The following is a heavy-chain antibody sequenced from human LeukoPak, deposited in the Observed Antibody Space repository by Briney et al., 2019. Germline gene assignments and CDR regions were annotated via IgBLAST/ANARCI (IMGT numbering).Heavy chain of an antibody. CDR1: GYSFTNYW. CDR2: IYPGDSDT. CDR3: ARQGPVSGQFFYGMDV. D-gene: IGHD5/OR15-5a*01. V-gene: IGHV5-51*01. J-gene: IGHJ6*02. Sequence: GESLKISCKGSGYSFTNYWIAWVRQVSGKGLEWMGIIYPGDSDTRYSSSFQGQVTISADKSISTAYLQWSSLKASDTAMYYCARQGPVSGQFFYGMDVWGQGTTVTVSS.